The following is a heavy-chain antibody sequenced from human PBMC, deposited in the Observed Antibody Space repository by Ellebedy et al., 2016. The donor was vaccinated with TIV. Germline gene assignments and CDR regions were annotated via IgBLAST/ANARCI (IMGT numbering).Heavy chain of an antibody. V-gene: IGHV3-23*01. Sequence: GESLKISXAASGFTFSSYAMHWVRQAPGKGLEWVSSISGGGQTYYADSVKGRFIISRDNPQNTLSLQINSLRGEDAAVYYCAKEGESGRPRGMKIPANRRPLDVWGSGTTVIVSS. CDR2: ISGGGQT. J-gene: IGHJ6*04. CDR3: AKEGESGRPRGMKIPANRRPLDV. D-gene: IGHD2-2*01. CDR1: GFTFSSYA.